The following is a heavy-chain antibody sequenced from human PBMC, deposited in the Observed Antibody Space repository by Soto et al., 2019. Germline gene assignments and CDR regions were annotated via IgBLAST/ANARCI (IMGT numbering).Heavy chain of an antibody. CDR3: ARDSYSYDILTGYYGRGNWFDP. CDR2: IIPIFGTA. V-gene: IGHV1-69*13. Sequence: SVKVSCKASGGTFSSYAISWVRQAPGQGLEWMGGIIPIFGTANYAQKFQDRVTITADESTSTAYMELSSLRSEDTAVYYCARDSYSYDILTGYYGRGNWFDPWGQGTLVTVSS. J-gene: IGHJ5*02. CDR1: GGTFSSYA. D-gene: IGHD3-9*01.